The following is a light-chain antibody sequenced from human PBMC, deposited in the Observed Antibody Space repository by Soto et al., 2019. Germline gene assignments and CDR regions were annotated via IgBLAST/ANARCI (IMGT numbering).Light chain of an antibody. CDR2: GAS. Sequence: EIVLTQSPGTLSLSPGERATLSCRASQSVSSSYLAWYHQKPRQAPRLLMYGASSRATGVPERFSGSGSGTDFTLTISRLEPEDFAVYYCQQYGSSPYTFGQGTRLEIK. CDR3: QQYGSSPYT. V-gene: IGKV3-20*01. CDR1: QSVSSSY. J-gene: IGKJ2*01.